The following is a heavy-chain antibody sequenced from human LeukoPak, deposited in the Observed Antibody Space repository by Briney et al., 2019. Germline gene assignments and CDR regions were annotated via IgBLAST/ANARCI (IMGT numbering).Heavy chain of an antibody. J-gene: IGHJ4*02. Sequence: SETLSLTCAVYGGSFSGYYWSWIRQPPGKGLEWIGEINHSGSTNYNPSLKSRVTISVDTSKNQFSLKLSSVTAADMAVYYCADTNCTNGVCYIDYWGQGTLVTVSS. CDR1: GGSFSGYY. CDR3: ADTNCTNGVCYIDY. V-gene: IGHV4-34*01. CDR2: INHSGST. D-gene: IGHD2-8*01.